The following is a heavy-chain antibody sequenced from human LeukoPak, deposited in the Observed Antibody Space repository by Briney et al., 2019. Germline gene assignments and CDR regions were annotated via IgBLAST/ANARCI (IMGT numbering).Heavy chain of an antibody. D-gene: IGHD3-16*02. CDR3: ARELSHDAFDI. J-gene: IGHJ3*02. Sequence: PSETLSLTCTVSGGSISSGGYYWRWIRQHPGEGLEWIGYIYYSGSTYYNPSLKSRVTISVDTSKNQFSLKLSSVTAADTAVYYCARELSHDAFDIWGQGTMVTVSS. CDR1: GGSISSGGYY. V-gene: IGHV4-31*03. CDR2: IYYSGST.